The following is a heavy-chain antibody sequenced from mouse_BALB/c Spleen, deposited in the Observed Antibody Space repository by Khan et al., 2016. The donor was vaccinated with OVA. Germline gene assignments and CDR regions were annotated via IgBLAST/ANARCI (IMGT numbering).Heavy chain of an antibody. J-gene: IGHJ3*01. CDR1: GFSLTTYG. V-gene: IGHV2-2*02. CDR2: IWSGGST. Sequence: QVQLKQSGPGLVQPSQSLSITCTVSGFSLTTYGVHWGRQSPGKGLEWLGVIWSGGSTDYNAAFISRLSISKDSSKSQVFFKMNSQQVNDTAIYYCARNYDYDEGLAYWGQGTLVTVSA. D-gene: IGHD2-4*01. CDR3: ARNYDYDEGLAY.